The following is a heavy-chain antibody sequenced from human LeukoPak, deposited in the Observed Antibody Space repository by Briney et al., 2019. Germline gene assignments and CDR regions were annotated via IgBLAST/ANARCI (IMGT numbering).Heavy chain of an antibody. Sequence: SETLALTCTVSGYSIGSGYYWGWIRQPPGKGLEWIGSIYHSGSTYYNPSLKSRVTISVDTSKNQCSLKLTSVTAADTAVYYCARFGSGWYYFDYWGQGTLVTVSS. J-gene: IGHJ4*02. V-gene: IGHV4-38-2*02. D-gene: IGHD6-19*01. CDR1: GYSIGSGYY. CDR3: ARFGSGWYYFDY. CDR2: IYHSGST.